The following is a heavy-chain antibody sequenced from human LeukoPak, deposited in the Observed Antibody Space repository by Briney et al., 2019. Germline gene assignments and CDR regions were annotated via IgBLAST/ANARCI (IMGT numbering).Heavy chain of an antibody. CDR2: IYPGDSDT. CDR3: ARSVFSDYDVQPY. Sequence: GESLKISCKGSGYSFTTYWIGWVRQMPGKGLEWMGIIYPGDSDTRYSPSFEGQVTISADKSISTAYLQWSSLKASDTAMYYCARSVFSDYDVQPYWGQGTLVTVSS. V-gene: IGHV5-51*01. D-gene: IGHD5-12*01. J-gene: IGHJ4*02. CDR1: GYSFTTYW.